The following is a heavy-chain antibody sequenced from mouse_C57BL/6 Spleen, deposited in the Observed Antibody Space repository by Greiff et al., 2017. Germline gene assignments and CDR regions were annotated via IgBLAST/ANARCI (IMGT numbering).Heavy chain of an antibody. V-gene: IGHV1-76*01. J-gene: IGHJ1*03. Sequence: LQESGAELVRPGASVKLSCKASGYTFTDYYINWVKQRPGQGLEWIARIYPGSGNTYYNEKFKGKATLTAEKSSSTAYMQLSSLTSEDSAVYFCARDGYSRYFDVWGTGTTVTVSS. CDR1: GYTFTDYY. CDR3: ARDGYSRYFDV. CDR2: IYPGSGNT. D-gene: IGHD2-3*01.